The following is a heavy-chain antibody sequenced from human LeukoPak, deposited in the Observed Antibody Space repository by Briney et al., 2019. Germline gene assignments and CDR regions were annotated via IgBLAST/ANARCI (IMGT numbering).Heavy chain of an antibody. CDR3: AKDIAVAGTGSRFDY. D-gene: IGHD6-19*01. Sequence: PGGSLRLSCTASGFTFSSYAMSWVRQAPGKGLEWVSAISGSGGSTYYADSVKGRFTISRDNSKNTLYLQMNSLRAEDTAVYYCAKDIAVAGTGSRFDYWGQGTLVTVSS. J-gene: IGHJ4*02. CDR1: GFTFSSYA. CDR2: ISGSGGST. V-gene: IGHV3-23*01.